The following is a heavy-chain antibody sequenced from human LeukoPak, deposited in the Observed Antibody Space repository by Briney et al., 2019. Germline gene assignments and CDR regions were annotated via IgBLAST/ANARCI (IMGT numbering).Heavy chain of an antibody. J-gene: IGHJ4*02. V-gene: IGHV3-7*01. D-gene: IGHD5-12*01. CDR3: ARGTGGLRPLDC. CDR1: GFTLSSKW. CDR2: IREDGGET. Sequence: PGGSLRLSCVASGFTLSSKWMSWVRQAPGKGLGGVAYIREDGGETFYVDSVKGRFTISRDNANNSLYLQMNSLRFEDTAVYYCARGTGGLRPLDCWGQGTLVTVSS.